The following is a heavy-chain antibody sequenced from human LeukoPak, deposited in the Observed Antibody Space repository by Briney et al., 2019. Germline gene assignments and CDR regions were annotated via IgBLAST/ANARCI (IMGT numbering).Heavy chain of an antibody. Sequence: PGGSLRLSCAASGFTFSTYAMRWVRQAPGKGLEWVSAISGSGGFTVYADSVKGRFTVSRDNSKNTLYLQMNSLRAEDTAIYYCGEAGLCSGDSCYYFDYWGQGTLVTVSS. CDR3: GEAGLCSGDSCYYFDY. D-gene: IGHD2-15*01. V-gene: IGHV3-23*01. CDR1: GFTFSTYA. J-gene: IGHJ4*02. CDR2: ISGSGGFT.